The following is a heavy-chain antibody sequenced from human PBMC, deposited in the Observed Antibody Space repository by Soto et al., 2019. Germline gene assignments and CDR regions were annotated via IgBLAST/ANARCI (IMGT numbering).Heavy chain of an antibody. V-gene: IGHV1-24*01. CDR1: GYTLTALS. CDR3: ATDSRYSSRKFDP. J-gene: IGHJ5*02. Sequence: ASVKVSCKVSGYTLTALSMHWVRQAPGKGLEWMGGFDPEDGETIYAQKFQGRVTMTEDTSTDTAYMELSSLRSEDTAVYYCATDSRYSSRKFDPWGQGALVTVSS. CDR2: FDPEDGET. D-gene: IGHD6-13*01.